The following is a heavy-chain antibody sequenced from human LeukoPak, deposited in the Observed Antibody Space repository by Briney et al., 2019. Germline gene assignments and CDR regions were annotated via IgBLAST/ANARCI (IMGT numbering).Heavy chain of an antibody. Sequence: SETLSLTCTVSGGSISSYYWSWIRQPAGKGLEWIGRIYTSGSTNYNPSLKSRVTMSVDTPKNQFSLKLSSVTAADTAVYYCARDTWGSSSPYYYYYTDVWGKGTTVTVSS. CDR2: IYTSGST. CDR3: ARDTWGSSSPYYYYYTDV. J-gene: IGHJ6*03. D-gene: IGHD6-6*01. CDR1: GGSISSYY. V-gene: IGHV4-4*07.